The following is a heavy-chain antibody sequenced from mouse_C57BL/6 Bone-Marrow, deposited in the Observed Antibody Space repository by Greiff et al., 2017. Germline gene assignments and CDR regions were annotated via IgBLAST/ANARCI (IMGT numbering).Heavy chain of an antibody. D-gene: IGHD1-1*01. CDR2: IYPGNSDI. V-gene: IGHV1-5*01. J-gene: IGHJ1*03. Sequence: EVQLQESGTVLARPGASVKMSCKTSGYTFTSYWMHWVKQRPGQGLEWIGAIYPGNSDISYNQTFKGKAKLAAVTSASTAYMELSRLTNEDSAVFYCTREGDGSLLCWYFDVWGTGTTVTVSS. CDR3: TREGDGSLLCWYFDV. CDR1: GYTFTSYW.